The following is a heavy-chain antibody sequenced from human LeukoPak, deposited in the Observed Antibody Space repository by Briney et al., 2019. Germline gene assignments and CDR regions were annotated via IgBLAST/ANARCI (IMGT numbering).Heavy chain of an antibody. CDR2: ISSSSSYI. Sequence: GSLRLSCAASGFTLSSFNMNWVRQAPGKGLEWVSSISSSSSYIYYADSVKGRFTVSRDNAKKSLYLQMNSLRAEDTAVYYCARTWARRFWIDYWGQGTLVTVSS. CDR3: ARTWARRFWIDY. CDR1: GFTLSSFN. J-gene: IGHJ4*02. V-gene: IGHV3-21*01. D-gene: IGHD3-3*01.